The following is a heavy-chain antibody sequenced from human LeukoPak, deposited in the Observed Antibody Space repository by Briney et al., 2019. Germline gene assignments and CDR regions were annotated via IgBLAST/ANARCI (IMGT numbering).Heavy chain of an antibody. Sequence: GGSLRLSCAASGFSLSAYWMTWVRQAPGKGLEWVSVIYSGGSTYYADSVKGRFTISRDNSKNTLYLQMNSLRAEDTAVYYCAKDGDYGVLYYYYYMDVWGKGTTVTVSS. D-gene: IGHD4-17*01. J-gene: IGHJ6*03. CDR2: IYSGGST. CDR3: AKDGDYGVLYYYYYMDV. CDR1: GFSLSAYW. V-gene: IGHV3-66*02.